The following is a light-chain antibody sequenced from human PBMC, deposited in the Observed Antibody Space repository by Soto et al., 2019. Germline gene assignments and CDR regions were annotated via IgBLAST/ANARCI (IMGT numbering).Light chain of an antibody. CDR1: SSDIGSYNL. V-gene: IGLV2-23*01. CDR3: ASYAGSETLI. J-gene: IGLJ2*01. CDR2: EDN. Sequence: QSALTQPASVSGSPGQSITISCTGTSSDIGSYNLVSWYQQHPGKAPKLMIYEDNKRPSGVSSRFSGSMFGNTASLTISGLQAEDGAEYYSASYAGSETLIFGGGTALTV.